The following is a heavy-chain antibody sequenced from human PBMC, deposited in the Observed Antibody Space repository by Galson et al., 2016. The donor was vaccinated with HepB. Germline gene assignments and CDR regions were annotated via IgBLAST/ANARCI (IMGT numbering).Heavy chain of an antibody. CDR2: IYSEGTT. V-gene: IGHV3-53*01. CDR3: GRDVGP. Sequence: SLRLSCAASGFTVTRNYMRWFRQAPGKGLEWVSLIYSEGTTDYADSVKGRFTISRDSSKNTLFLQMNRLRVEDTVVYYCGRDVGPWDRGTLVTVSS. CDR1: GFTVTRNY. J-gene: IGHJ5*02.